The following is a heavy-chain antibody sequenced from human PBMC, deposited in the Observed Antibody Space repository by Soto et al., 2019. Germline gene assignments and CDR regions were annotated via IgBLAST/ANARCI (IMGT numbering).Heavy chain of an antibody. CDR2: ISYDGSNK. J-gene: IGHJ6*02. CDR1: GFTFSSYA. V-gene: IGHV3-30-3*01. Sequence: PGGSLRLSCAASGFTFSSYAMHWVRQAPGKGLEWVAVISYDGSNKYYADSVKGRFTISRDNSKNKLYLQMNSLRAEDTAVYYCATGRYGDSPSYYYYGMDVWGQGTTVTVSS. CDR3: ATGRYGDSPSYYYYGMDV. D-gene: IGHD4-17*01.